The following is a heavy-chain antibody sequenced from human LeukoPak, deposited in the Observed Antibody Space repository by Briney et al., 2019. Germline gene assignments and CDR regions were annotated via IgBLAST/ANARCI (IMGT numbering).Heavy chain of an antibody. J-gene: IGHJ3*02. CDR1: GYTFTSYG. Sequence: ASVKVSCKASGYTFTSYGISWVRQAPGQGLEWMGWISAYNGNTNYAQKLQGRVTMTTDTSTSTAYMELRSLRSDDTAVYYCAKGLEYYDILSDAFDIWGQGTMVTVSS. D-gene: IGHD3-9*01. V-gene: IGHV1-18*01. CDR3: AKGLEYYDILSDAFDI. CDR2: ISAYNGNT.